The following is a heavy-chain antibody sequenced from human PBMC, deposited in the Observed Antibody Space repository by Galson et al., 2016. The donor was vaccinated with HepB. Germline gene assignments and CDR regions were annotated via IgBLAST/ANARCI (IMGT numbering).Heavy chain of an antibody. J-gene: IGHJ4*02. D-gene: IGHD5-18*01. CDR3: ATFAHTAFDY. V-gene: IGHV1-24*01. CDR1: GYALADLS. Sequence: SVKVSCKVSGYALADLSIHWVRQAPGKGLEWMGGFAPEDGETMFAQKFQGRVTLTEDTSTDTAYIELSSLRFEDTAVYYCATFAHTAFDYWGQGTLVTVSS. CDR2: FAPEDGET.